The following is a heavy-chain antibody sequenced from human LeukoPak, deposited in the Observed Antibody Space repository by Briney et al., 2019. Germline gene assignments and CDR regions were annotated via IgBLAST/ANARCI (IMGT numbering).Heavy chain of an antibody. Sequence: GGSLRLSCAASGFTFSSYSMNWVRQAPGKGLEWVSSISSSSSYIYYADSVKGRFTISRDNSKNTLYLQMNSLRAEDTAVYYCAKVPTSSSSTHWGQGTLVTVSS. CDR1: GFTFSSYS. CDR2: ISSSSSYI. J-gene: IGHJ4*02. CDR3: AKVPTSSSSTH. V-gene: IGHV3-21*01. D-gene: IGHD6-6*01.